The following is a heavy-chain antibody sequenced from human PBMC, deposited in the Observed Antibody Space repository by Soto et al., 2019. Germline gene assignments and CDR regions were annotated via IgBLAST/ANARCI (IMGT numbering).Heavy chain of an antibody. CDR1: GYTFTGYY. CDR3: ARTGSSSISGMDV. V-gene: IGHV1-2*02. J-gene: IGHJ6*02. CDR2: INPNSGGT. D-gene: IGHD6-6*01. Sequence: ASVKVSCKASGYTFTGYYMHWVLQAPGQGLEWMGWINPNSGGTNYAQKFQGRVTMTRDTSISTAYMELSRLRSDDTAVYYCARTGSSSISGMDVWGQGTTVTVSS.